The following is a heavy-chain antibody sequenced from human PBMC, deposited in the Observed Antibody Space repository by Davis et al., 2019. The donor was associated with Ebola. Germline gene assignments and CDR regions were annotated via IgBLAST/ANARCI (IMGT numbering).Heavy chain of an antibody. V-gene: IGHV4-34*01. J-gene: IGHJ6*02. CDR3: ARRSAATVTETSYYYYYGMDV. D-gene: IGHD4-11*01. Sequence: SETLSLTCAVYGGSFSGYYWSWIRQPPGKGLEWIGEINHSGSTNYNPSLKSRVTISVDTSKNQFSLKLSSVTAADTAVYYCARRSAATVTETSYYYYYGMDVWGQGTTVTVSS. CDR1: GGSFSGYY. CDR2: INHSGST.